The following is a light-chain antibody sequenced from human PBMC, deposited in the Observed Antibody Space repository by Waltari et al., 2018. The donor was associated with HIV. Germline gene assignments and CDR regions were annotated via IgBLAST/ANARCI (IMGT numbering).Light chain of an antibody. Sequence: QSVLTQPPSVSGAPGQTVTLPCTGRRSNIRAGYDVHWYQQLPGSVPKLLIYGNSNRPSGVPGRFSGSKSGTSASLAITGLQAEDEADYYCQSHDTSLSGPCVFGTGTKVTVL. CDR3: QSHDTSLSGPCV. CDR2: GNS. CDR1: RSNIRAGYD. V-gene: IGLV1-40*01. J-gene: IGLJ1*01.